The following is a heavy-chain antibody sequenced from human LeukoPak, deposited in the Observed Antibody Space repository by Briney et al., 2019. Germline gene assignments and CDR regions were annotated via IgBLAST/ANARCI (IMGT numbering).Heavy chain of an antibody. V-gene: IGHV3-23*01. CDR3: AKVRFENYDILTGYYTREYYFDY. D-gene: IGHD3-9*01. CDR2: ISGSGGST. J-gene: IGHJ4*02. CDR1: GFTFSSYA. Sequence: LPGGSLRLSGAASGFTFSSYAMSWVSQAPGKGLKWVSAISGSGGSTSYADSVKGRFTISRDNSKNTLYLQMNSLRAEDTAVYYCAKVRFENYDILTGYYTREYYFDYWGQGTLVTVSS.